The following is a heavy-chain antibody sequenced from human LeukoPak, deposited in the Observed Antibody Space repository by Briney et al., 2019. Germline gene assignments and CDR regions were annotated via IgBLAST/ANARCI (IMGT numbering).Heavy chain of an antibody. D-gene: IGHD3-3*01. CDR3: ARPVTIFGGFDY. CDR2: IYHSGST. Sequence: SETLSLTCTVSGYSISSGYYWGWIRTPPGKGLEWIGSIYHSGSTYYNPSLKSRVTISVDTSKNQFSLKLSSVTAADTAVYYCARPVTIFGGFDYWGQGTLVTVSS. J-gene: IGHJ4*02. CDR1: GYSISSGYY. V-gene: IGHV4-38-2*02.